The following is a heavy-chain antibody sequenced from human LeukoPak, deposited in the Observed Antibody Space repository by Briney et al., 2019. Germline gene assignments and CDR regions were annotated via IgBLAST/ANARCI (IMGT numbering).Heavy chain of an antibody. CDR1: GFTFSSYG. CDR3: AKWPSGSLGYYFDY. CDR2: ISGSGGST. Sequence: GGSLRLSCAASGFTFSSYGMSWVRQAPGKGLEWGSAISGSGGSTYYADSVKGRFTISRDNSKNTLYLQMNSLRAEDTAVYYCAKWPSGSLGYYFDYWGQGTLVTVSS. J-gene: IGHJ4*02. V-gene: IGHV3-23*01. D-gene: IGHD1-26*01.